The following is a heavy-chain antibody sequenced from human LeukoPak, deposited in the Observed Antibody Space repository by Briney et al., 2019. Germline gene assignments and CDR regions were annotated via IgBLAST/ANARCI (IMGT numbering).Heavy chain of an antibody. V-gene: IGHV4-34*01. CDR1: GGSFSGYY. CDR3: ARGGGRYCSSTSCYVGY. Sequence: PSDTLSLICAVYGGSFSGYYWSWIRRPPGRGLEWIGEINHSGSTNYHPSLKSRVTISVYTSKNQFSLKLSSVTAADMAVYYCARGGGRYCSSTSCYVGYWGQGTLVTVSS. J-gene: IGHJ4*02. CDR2: INHSGST. D-gene: IGHD2-2*01.